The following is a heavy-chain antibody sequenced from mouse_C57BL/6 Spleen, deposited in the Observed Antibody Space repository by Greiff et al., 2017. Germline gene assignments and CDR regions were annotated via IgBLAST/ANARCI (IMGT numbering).Heavy chain of an antibody. CDR2: ISSGGDYI. J-gene: IGHJ3*01. Sequence: DVQLQESGEGLVKPGGSLKLSCAASGFTFSSYAMSWVRQTPEKRLEWVAYISSGGDYIYYADTVKGRFTISRDNARNTLYLQMSSLKSEDTAMYYCTRDAGGNEGFAYWGQGTLVTVSA. CDR1: GFTFSSYA. CDR3: TRDAGGNEGFAY. V-gene: IGHV5-9-1*02. D-gene: IGHD2-1*01.